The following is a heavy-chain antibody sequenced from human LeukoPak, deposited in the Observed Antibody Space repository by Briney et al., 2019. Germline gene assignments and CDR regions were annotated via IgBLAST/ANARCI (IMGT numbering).Heavy chain of an antibody. CDR2: ISYDGSNK. Sequence: PGRSLRLSCAASGFTFSSYAMHWVRQAPGKGLEWVAVISYDGSNKYYADSVKGRFTISRDNSKKMLYLQMNSLRAEDTAVYYCARGWVLATGAFDIWGQGTMVTVSS. D-gene: IGHD2-8*02. J-gene: IGHJ3*02. CDR1: GFTFSSYA. V-gene: IGHV3-30*14. CDR3: ARGWVLATGAFDI.